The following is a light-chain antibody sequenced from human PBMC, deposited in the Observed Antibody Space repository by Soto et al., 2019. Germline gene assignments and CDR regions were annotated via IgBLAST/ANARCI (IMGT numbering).Light chain of an antibody. CDR1: QSVDSN. CDR3: QQYTSLPRT. V-gene: IGKV3-15*01. CDR2: GAS. Sequence: VIAQSPAVLALSPETRVTLSCRASQSVDSNLAWYQQKPGQAPRLLIYGASTRASDMPGRFSGRGSGTEFTLTISSLQSEDYAAYYCQQYTSLPRTFGQGTKVDI. J-gene: IGKJ1*01.